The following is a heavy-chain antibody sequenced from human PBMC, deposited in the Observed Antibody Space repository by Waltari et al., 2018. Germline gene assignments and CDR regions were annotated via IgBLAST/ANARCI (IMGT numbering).Heavy chain of an antibody. J-gene: IGHJ4*02. CDR3: ARLSNWAGDY. Sequence: EVQLVESGGGLVQPGGSLRLSCAASGFTFSNYWMYWVRQAPGKGLVRVSRIISDGSSTTYADSVKGRFTISRDNAKNTLYLQMNSLRAEDTAVYYCARLSNWAGDYWGQGTLVTVSS. V-gene: IGHV3-74*01. CDR2: IISDGSST. D-gene: IGHD1-1*01. CDR1: GFTFSNYW.